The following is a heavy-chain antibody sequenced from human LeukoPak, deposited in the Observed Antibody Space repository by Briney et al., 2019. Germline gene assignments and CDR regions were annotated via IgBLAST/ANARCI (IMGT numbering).Heavy chain of an antibody. CDR3: AKDIWGGNEG. D-gene: IGHD3-16*01. CDR2: ISSSSSTI. V-gene: IGHV3-48*01. Sequence: PGGSLRLSCAASGVTFSSYSMNWVRRAPGRGLEWVSYISSSSSTIYYADSVKGRFTISRDNSKNTLYLQMNSLRAEDTAVYYCAKDIWGGNEGWGRGTLVTVSS. J-gene: IGHJ4*02. CDR1: GVTFSSYS.